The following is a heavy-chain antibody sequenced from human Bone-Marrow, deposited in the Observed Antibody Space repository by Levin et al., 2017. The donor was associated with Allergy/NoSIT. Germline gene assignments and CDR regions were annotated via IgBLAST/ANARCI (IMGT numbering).Heavy chain of an antibody. D-gene: IGHD3-10*01. CDR1: GGSINSTNW. CDR2: IYHSGGT. CDR3: ATRPRVLLWLGELSHFDY. Sequence: SETLSLTCAVSGGSINSTNWWSWVRQPPGKGLEWLGEIYHSGGTNYSPSLKSRVTISVDRSKNHFSLNLRSVTAADTALYYCATRPRVLLWLGELSHFDYWGQGILVTVSS. V-gene: IGHV4-4*02. J-gene: IGHJ4*02.